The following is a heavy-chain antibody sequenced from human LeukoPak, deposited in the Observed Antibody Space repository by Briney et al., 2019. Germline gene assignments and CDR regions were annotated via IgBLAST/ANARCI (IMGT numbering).Heavy chain of an antibody. V-gene: IGHV1-8*01. CDR1: GYTFTSYD. J-gene: IGHJ4*02. D-gene: IGHD7-27*01. CDR2: MSPNSGDT. Sequence: GASVKVSCKASGYTFTSYDFNRVRQATGQRPERMGWMSPNSGDTGYAQKFQDRVTMTRNTSISTAYMELSSLRSDDTAVYYCARGPPNWGYDYWGPGTLVTVSS. CDR3: ARGPPNWGYDY.